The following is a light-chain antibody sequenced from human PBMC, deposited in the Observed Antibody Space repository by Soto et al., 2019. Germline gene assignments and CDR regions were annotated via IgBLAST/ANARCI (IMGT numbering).Light chain of an antibody. CDR1: QGIISY. V-gene: IGKV1D-8*02. Sequence: AIRMTQSPSSLSASTGDRVTISCRMSQGIISYLAWYQQKPGKAPELLIYAASTLQSGVPSRFSGSGSGTDFTLTISCLQSEDFATYYCQQYYSFPWTFGQGTKVDIK. CDR2: AAS. CDR3: QQYYSFPWT. J-gene: IGKJ1*01.